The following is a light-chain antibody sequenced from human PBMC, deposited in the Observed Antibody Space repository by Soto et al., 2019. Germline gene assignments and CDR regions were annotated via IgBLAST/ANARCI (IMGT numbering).Light chain of an antibody. CDR1: QTVSSSH. J-gene: IGKJ4*01. Sequence: EIVLTQSPGTLPLSPGERATLSCRASQTVSSSHLAWYQQKPGQAPNLLIYGASSRATGIPDRFSGSGSGTDFTLTISRLEPEDFAVYYCQHYGSSPRTFGGGTKVDIK. V-gene: IGKV3-20*01. CDR3: QHYGSSPRT. CDR2: GAS.